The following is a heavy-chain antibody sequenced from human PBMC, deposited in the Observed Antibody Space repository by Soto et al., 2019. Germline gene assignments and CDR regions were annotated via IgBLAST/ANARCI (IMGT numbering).Heavy chain of an antibody. J-gene: IGHJ4*02. CDR3: ARDGGYCSGGSCPHFDY. CDR1: GFTFSNYG. CDR2: IWYDGSNK. D-gene: IGHD2-15*01. V-gene: IGHV3-30*19. Sequence: QVQLVESGGGVVQPGRSLRLSCAASGFTFSNYGMHWVRQAPGKGLEWVAVIWYDGSNKYYADSVKGRFTISRDNSKNTLYLQMNSLRAEDTAIYYCARDGGYCSGGSCPHFDYWGQGTLVTVSS.